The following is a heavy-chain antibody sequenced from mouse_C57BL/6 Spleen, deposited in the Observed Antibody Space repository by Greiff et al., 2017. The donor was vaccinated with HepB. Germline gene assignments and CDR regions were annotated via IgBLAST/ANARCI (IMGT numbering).Heavy chain of an antibody. CDR2: IYPRSGNT. CDR1: GYTFTSYG. CDR3: ASRYYYGSSYAY. D-gene: IGHD1-1*01. J-gene: IGHJ3*01. Sequence: QVQLKDSGAELARPGASVKLSCKASGYTFTSYGISWVKQRTGQGLEWIGEIYPRSGNTYYNEKFKGKATLTADKSSSTAYMELRSLTSEDSAVYFCASRYYYGSSYAYWGQGTLVTVSA. V-gene: IGHV1-81*01.